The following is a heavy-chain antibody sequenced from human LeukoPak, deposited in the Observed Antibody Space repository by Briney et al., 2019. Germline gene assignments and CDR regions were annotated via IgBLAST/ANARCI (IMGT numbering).Heavy chain of an antibody. D-gene: IGHD3-9*01. CDR3: ARGGYYDILTGYPSRAALDY. Sequence: PSETLSLTCTVSGGSISSYYWSWIRQPPGKGLEWIGYIYYSGSTNYNPSLKSRVTISVDTSKNQFSLKLSSVTAADTAVYYCARGGYYDILTGYPSRAALDYWGQGTLVTVSS. J-gene: IGHJ4*02. CDR1: GGSISSYY. V-gene: IGHV4-59*01. CDR2: IYYSGST.